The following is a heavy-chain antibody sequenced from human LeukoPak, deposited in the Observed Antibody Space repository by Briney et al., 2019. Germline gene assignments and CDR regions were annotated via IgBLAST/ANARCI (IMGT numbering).Heavy chain of an antibody. CDR3: AREGIQLDYYMDV. D-gene: IGHD5-18*01. CDR1: GYTLTELS. J-gene: IGHJ6*03. Sequence: GASVKVSCKVSGYTLTELSMHWVRQAPGQGLEWMGGIIPIFGTANYAQKFQGRVTITADESTSTAYMELSSLRSEDTAVYYCAREGIQLDYYMDVWGKGTTVTVSS. V-gene: IGHV1-69*13. CDR2: IIPIFGTA.